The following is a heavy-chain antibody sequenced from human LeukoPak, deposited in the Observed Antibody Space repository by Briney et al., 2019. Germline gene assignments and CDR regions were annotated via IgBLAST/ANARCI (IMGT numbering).Heavy chain of an antibody. Sequence: SETLSLTCTVSGGSISSYYWSWIRQPPGKGLEWIGYIYYSGSTNYNPSLKSRVTISVDTSKNQFSLKLSSVTAADTAVYYCARHRHRTTVTTGAFDIWGQGTMVTVSS. D-gene: IGHD4-17*01. J-gene: IGHJ3*02. CDR1: GGSISSYY. V-gene: IGHV4-59*08. CDR3: ARHRHRTTVTTGAFDI. CDR2: IYYSGST.